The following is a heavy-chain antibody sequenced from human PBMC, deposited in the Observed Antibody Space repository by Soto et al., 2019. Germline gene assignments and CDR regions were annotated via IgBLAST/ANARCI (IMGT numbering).Heavy chain of an antibody. J-gene: IGHJ4*02. CDR3: AKVISTIGSKQWLAQTKHQALDY. CDR1: GYNFNRYY. V-gene: IGHV1-2*02. D-gene: IGHD6-19*01. Sequence: VKVSCKASGYNFNRYYIHWVRQAPGQGLEWMGWMNPNTGGANYAQKFQGKVIMTTDTSISTAYLELRSLTSDDTAVYYCAKVISTIGSKQWLAQTKHQALDYWGQGTLVTVSS. CDR2: MNPNTGGA.